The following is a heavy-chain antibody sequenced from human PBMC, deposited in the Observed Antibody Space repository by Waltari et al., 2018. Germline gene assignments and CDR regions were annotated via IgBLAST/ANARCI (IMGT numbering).Heavy chain of an antibody. CDR2: LYYSGST. V-gene: IGHV4-59*08. J-gene: IGHJ4*02. CDR1: GGSMTNYY. D-gene: IGHD2-21*01. CDR3: ARRDSFTDF. Sequence: QVQLQESGPGLVKPSETLSLICTVSGGSMTNYYWGWVRQPPGRGLEWIGDLYYSGSTYSAGSPSYNPSLKSRVTISINTPRDQFSLELRSVTAADTAVYYCARRDSFTDFWGQGTLIIVAS.